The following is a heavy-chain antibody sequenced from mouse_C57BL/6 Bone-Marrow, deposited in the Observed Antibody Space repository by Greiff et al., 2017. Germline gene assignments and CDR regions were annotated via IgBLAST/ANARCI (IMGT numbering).Heavy chain of an antibody. CDR1: GFTFSSYG. CDR3: ARLGSSSFAY. J-gene: IGHJ3*01. Sequence: EVKLEESGGDLVKPGGSLQLSCAASGFTFSSYGMSWVRQTPDKRLEWVATISSGGSYTYYPDSVKGRFTISRDNAKNTLYLQRSSLKSEDTAMYYCARLGSSSFAYWGQGTLVTVSA. V-gene: IGHV5-6*02. D-gene: IGHD1-1*01. CDR2: ISSGGSYT.